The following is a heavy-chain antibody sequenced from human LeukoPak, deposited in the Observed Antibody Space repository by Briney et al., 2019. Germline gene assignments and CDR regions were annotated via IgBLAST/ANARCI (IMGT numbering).Heavy chain of an antibody. CDR1: GYTFTSYG. CDR2: ISAYNGNT. Sequence: ASVKVSCKASGYTFTSYGISWVRQAPGQGLEWMGWISAYNGNTNYAQKLQGRVTMTTDTSTSTAYMELRSLRSDDTAVYYCARGFSLNVGARFDAWSGYPYYYYYMDVWGKGTTVTVSS. J-gene: IGHJ6*03. CDR3: ARGFSLNVGARFDAWSGYPYYYYYMDV. D-gene: IGHD3-3*01. V-gene: IGHV1-18*01.